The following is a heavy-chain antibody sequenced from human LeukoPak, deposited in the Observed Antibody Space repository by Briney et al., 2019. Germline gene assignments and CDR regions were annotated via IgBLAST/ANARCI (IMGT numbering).Heavy chain of an antibody. J-gene: IGHJ6*04. CDR2: ISSTGSYI. D-gene: IGHD3-10*02. V-gene: IGHV3-21*01. Sequence: GGSLRLSCAASGFTFSSYEMNWVRQAPGKGLEWVSSISSTGSYIYYADSVKGRFTISRDNAKNSLYLQMNSLRAEDTAVYYCAELGITMIGGVWGKGTTVTISS. CDR1: GFTFSSYE. CDR3: AELGITMIGGV.